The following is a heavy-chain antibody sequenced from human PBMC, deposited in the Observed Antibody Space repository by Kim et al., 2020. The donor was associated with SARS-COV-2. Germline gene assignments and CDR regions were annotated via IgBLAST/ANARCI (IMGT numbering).Heavy chain of an antibody. CDR1: AYTFTNYG. J-gene: IGHJ4*02. D-gene: IGHD2-15*01. Sequence: ASVKVSCKASAYTFTNYGITWIRQAPGQGLEWMGWISGYNAKTNYPQKLQGRVTMTTDTSTSTAYMELRSLRSDDTAVYYCARDREGNGGNFPYWGQGTLVTVSS. CDR3: ARDREGNGGNFPY. CDR2: ISGYNAKT. V-gene: IGHV1-18*01.